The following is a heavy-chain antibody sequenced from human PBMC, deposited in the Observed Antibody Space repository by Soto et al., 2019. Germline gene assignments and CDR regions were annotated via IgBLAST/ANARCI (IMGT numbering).Heavy chain of an antibody. D-gene: IGHD3-3*01. V-gene: IGHV4-4*02. CDR2: IYHSGST. CDR1: GGSISSSNW. CDR3: ARLWDYDFWSDRFLDY. Sequence: QVQLQESGPGLVKPSGTLSLTCAASGGSISSSNWWSWVRQPPGKGLEWIGEIYHSGSTNYNPSLKRRVTISVDKSKNQFSLKLSSVTAADTAVYYCARLWDYDFWSDRFLDYWGQGTLVTVSS. J-gene: IGHJ4*02.